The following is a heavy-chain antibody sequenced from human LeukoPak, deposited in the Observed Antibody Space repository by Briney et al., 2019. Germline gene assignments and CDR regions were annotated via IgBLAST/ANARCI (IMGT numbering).Heavy chain of an antibody. CDR2: IIPIVGIA. V-gene: IGHV1-69*04. CDR3: ARDGEMATIYFDY. D-gene: IGHD5-24*01. CDR1: GGTFSSYA. J-gene: IGHJ4*02. Sequence: ASVKVSCKASGGTFSSYAISWVRQAPGQGLERMGTIIPIVGIANYAQKFQGRVTITANKFTSTAYMELSSLRSEDTAVYYCARDGEMATIYFDYWGQGTLVTVSS.